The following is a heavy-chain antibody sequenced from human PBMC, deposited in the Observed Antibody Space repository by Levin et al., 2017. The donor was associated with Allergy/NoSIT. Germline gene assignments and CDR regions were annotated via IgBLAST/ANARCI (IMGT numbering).Heavy chain of an antibody. V-gene: IGHV4-30-2*01. D-gene: IGHD4-17*01. CDR1: GGSISSGGYS. CDR3: AKYGDYLAFDI. J-gene: IGHJ3*02. CDR2: IYQSGNT. Sequence: TTSETLSLTCAVSGGSISSGGYSWSWIRQPPGKGLEWIGYIYQSGNTYYNPSLKSRVTISVDRSKNQFSLKLSSVTAADTAVYYCAKYGDYLAFDIWGQGTMVTVSS.